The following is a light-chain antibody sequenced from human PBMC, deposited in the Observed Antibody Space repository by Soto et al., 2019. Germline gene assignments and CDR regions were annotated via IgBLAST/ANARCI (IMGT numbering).Light chain of an antibody. CDR2: AAS. CDR3: QQSYSTPLT. V-gene: IGKV1-39*01. Sequence: DDQMTLSVAAVSASVGDRVTITCRASQSISSYLNWYHQKPAKAPKLLIYAASSMQSGVPTRFSGSGSGTDFTLTISSLQPEDFATYYCQQSYSTPLTFGGGTKVDI. CDR1: QSISSY. J-gene: IGKJ4*01.